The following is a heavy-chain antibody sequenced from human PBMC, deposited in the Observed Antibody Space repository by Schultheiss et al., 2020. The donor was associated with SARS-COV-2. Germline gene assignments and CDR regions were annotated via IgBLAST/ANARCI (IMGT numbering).Heavy chain of an antibody. D-gene: IGHD3-10*01. CDR2: ISSSGSTI. Sequence: AGSLRLSCAASGFTFSSYGMHWVRQAPGKGLEWVSAISSSGSTIYYADSVKGRFTISRDNAKNSLYLQMNSLRAEDTAVYYCARGTTMVRGGYDYWGQGTLVTVSS. CDR3: ARGTTMVRGGYDY. V-gene: IGHV3-48*04. J-gene: IGHJ4*02. CDR1: GFTFSSYG.